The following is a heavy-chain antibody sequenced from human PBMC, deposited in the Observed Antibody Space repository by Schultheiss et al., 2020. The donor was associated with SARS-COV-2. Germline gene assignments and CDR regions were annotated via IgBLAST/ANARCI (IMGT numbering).Heavy chain of an antibody. J-gene: IGHJ6*02. CDR2: IHDSGST. Sequence: SETLSLTCTVSGGSIRSGESYWSWIRQSPGKGLEWIGFIHDSGSTNYNPSLKSRVTISVDTSKNQFSLKLSSVTAADTAVYYCARGGPWNYYHYGIDVWGQGTTVTVSS. D-gene: IGHD1-1*01. CDR1: GGSIRSGESY. V-gene: IGHV4-61*08. CDR3: ARGGPWNYYHYGIDV.